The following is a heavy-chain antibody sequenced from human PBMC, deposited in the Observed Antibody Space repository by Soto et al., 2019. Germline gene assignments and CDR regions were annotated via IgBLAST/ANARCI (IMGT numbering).Heavy chain of an antibody. CDR3: ARTGWTRTVSNSGSYYYYYYGMDV. V-gene: IGHV5-51*01. J-gene: IGHJ6*02. D-gene: IGHD1-26*01. CDR1: GYSFTSYW. CDR2: IYPGDSDT. Sequence: GESLKISCKGSGYSFTSYWIGWVRQMPGKGLEWMGIIYPGDSDTRYSPSFQGQVTISADKSISTAYLQWSSLKASDTAMYYCARTGWTRTVSNSGSYYYYYYGMDVWGQGTTVTVSS.